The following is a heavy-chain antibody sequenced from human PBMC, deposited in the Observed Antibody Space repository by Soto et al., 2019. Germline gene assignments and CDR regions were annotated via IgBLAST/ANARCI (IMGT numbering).Heavy chain of an antibody. CDR2: IYYSGST. CDR3: AKAVDIGYDYSTRYYFDY. CDR1: GGSISSSSYY. V-gene: IGHV4-39*01. D-gene: IGHD4-4*01. Sequence: SETLSLTCSVSGGSISSSSYYWGWIRQPPGKGLEWIGSIYYSGSTYYNPSLKSRVTISVDSSKNQFSLKLSSVTAADTAVYYCAKAVDIGYDYSTRYYFDYWGQGTLVTVS. J-gene: IGHJ4*02.